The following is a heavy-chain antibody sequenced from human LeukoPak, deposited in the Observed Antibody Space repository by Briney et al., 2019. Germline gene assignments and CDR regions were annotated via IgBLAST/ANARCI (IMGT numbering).Heavy chain of an antibody. D-gene: IGHD3-16*01. J-gene: IGHJ4*02. V-gene: IGHV3-11*01. CDR1: GFAFSDYY. CDR3: ARASWVSSTDAVR. Sequence: GGSLRLSCAASGFAFSDYYMSWIRQAPGKGLEWVSYISRDSRTIYYADSVKGRFTISRDNAKNSLYLQMNSLRAEDTAIYYCARASWVSSTDAVRWGQGTLVTVSS. CDR2: ISRDSRTI.